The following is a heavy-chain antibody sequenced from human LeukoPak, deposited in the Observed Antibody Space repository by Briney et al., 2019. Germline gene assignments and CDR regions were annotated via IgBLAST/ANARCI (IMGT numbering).Heavy chain of an antibody. J-gene: IGHJ6*03. CDR2: MNPNSGNT. Sequence: ASVKVSCKASGYTFTSYDINWVRQATGQGLEWMGWMNPNSGNTGYAQKFQGSVTMTRNTSISTAYMELSSLRSEDTAVYYCARVYGGYYYYYYYMDVWGKGTTVTVSS. V-gene: IGHV1-8*01. CDR1: GYTFTSYD. CDR3: ARVYGGYYYYYYYMDV. D-gene: IGHD4/OR15-4a*01.